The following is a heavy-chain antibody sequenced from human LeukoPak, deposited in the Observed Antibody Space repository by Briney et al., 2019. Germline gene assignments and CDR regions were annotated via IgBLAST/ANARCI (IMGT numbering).Heavy chain of an antibody. V-gene: IGHV4-39*01. CDR2: IYYSGST. CDR1: GGSISSSSYY. CDR3: ARYDNWNFYFDY. Sequence: SETLSLTCTVSGGSISSSSYYWGWIRQPPGKGLEWIGSIYYSGSTCYNPSLKSRVTISVDTSKNQFSLKLSSVTAADTAVYYCARYDNWNFYFDYWGQGTLVTVSS. J-gene: IGHJ4*02. D-gene: IGHD1-7*01.